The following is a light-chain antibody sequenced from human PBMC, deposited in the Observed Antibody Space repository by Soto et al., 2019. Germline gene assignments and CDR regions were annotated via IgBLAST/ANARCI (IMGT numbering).Light chain of an antibody. J-gene: IGLJ2*01. CDR3: LLSYSGARPVV. Sequence: QAVVTQEPSLTVSPGGTVTLTCGSSTGAVTSGHYHYWFQQKPGQAPRTLIYDTSHKHSWTPARFSGSLLGGKAALTLSGAQPEDEAEYYCLLSYSGARPVVFGGGTKLTVL. V-gene: IGLV7-46*01. CDR2: DTS. CDR1: TGAVTSGHY.